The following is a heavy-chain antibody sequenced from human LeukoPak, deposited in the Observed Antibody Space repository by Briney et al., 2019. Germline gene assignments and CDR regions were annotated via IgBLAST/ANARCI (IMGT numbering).Heavy chain of an antibody. Sequence: ASVKVSCKASGYTFTSYYMHWVRQAPGQGLEWMGIINPSGGSASYAQKFQGRVTMTRDTSTSTVYMELSSLRSEDTAVYYCARDRYCSSTSCSTLDYWGQGTLVTVPS. CDR3: ARDRYCSSTSCSTLDY. CDR1: GYTFTSYY. V-gene: IGHV1-46*01. D-gene: IGHD2-2*01. J-gene: IGHJ4*02. CDR2: INPSGGSA.